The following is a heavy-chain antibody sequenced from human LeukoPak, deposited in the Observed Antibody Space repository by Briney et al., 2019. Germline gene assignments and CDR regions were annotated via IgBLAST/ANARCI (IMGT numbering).Heavy chain of an antibody. Sequence: GGSLRLSCAASGFTFYSYAMNWVRQAPGKGLEWVSAISGSGGSTYYADSVKGRFTISRDNSNSTLYLQMSSLRAEDTALYYCAKDIYGDYGMDVWGQGTTVTVSS. J-gene: IGHJ6*02. CDR3: AKDIYGDYGMDV. CDR1: GFTFYSYA. D-gene: IGHD4-17*01. V-gene: IGHV3-23*01. CDR2: ISGSGGST.